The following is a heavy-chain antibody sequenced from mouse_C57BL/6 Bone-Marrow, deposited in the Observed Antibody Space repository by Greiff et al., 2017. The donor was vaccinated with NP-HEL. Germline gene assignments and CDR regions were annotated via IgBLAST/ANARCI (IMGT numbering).Heavy chain of an antibody. CDR1: GYAFSSSW. J-gene: IGHJ2*01. V-gene: IGHV1-82*01. D-gene: IGHD3-2*02. Sequence: VQLQQSGPELVKPGASVKISCKASGYAFSSSWMNWVKQRPGKGLEWIGRIYPGDGDTKYNGKFKGKATLTADKSSLPAYMQLSSLTSEDSAVYFCARWGDSSGWDYWGQGTTLTVSS. CDR3: ARWGDSSGWDY. CDR2: IYPGDGDT.